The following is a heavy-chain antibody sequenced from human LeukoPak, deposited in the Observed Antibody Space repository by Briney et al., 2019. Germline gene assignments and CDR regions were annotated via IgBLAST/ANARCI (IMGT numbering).Heavy chain of an antibody. CDR3: ARDELAGGAVDTAMRY. Sequence: PRGSLRLSCAASGFTFDDYAMHWVRQAPGKGLEWVSGISWNSGSIGYADSVKGRFTISRDNAKNSLYLQMNSLRAEDTAVYYCARDELAGGAVDTAMRYWGQGTLVTVSS. V-gene: IGHV3-9*01. D-gene: IGHD5-18*01. J-gene: IGHJ4*02. CDR2: ISWNSGSI. CDR1: GFTFDDYA.